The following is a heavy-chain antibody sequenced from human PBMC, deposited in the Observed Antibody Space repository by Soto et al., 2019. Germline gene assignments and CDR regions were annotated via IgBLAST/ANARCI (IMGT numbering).Heavy chain of an antibody. V-gene: IGHV3-53*01. CDR1: GFTVSNNY. CDR2: IYSSGGI. J-gene: IGHJ3*02. CDR3: ARGNALDM. Sequence: PGGSLRLSCAASGFTVSNNYMTWVRQAPGKGLEWVSLIYSSGGIYYADSVRGRFTISRDNSKNTLYLQMNSLRVEDTAVYYCARGNALDMWGQGTMVTVSS.